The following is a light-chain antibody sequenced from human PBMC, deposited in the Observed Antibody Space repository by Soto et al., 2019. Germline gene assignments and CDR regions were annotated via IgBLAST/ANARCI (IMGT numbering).Light chain of an antibody. CDR3: QSYDGSLGGSKV. CDR2: GNN. Sequence: QSVLTQPPSVSGAPGQMVTISCTKSSSNIGTGSDVHWYQQVPGTAPKLLIYGNNNRPSGVPDRFSGSKSGTSASLAITGLQAEDEADYYCQSYDGSLGGSKVFGSGTKVTV. J-gene: IGLJ1*01. V-gene: IGLV1-40*01. CDR1: SSNIGTGSD.